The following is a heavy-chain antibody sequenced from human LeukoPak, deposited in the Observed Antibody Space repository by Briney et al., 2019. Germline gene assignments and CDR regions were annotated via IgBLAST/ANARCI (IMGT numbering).Heavy chain of an antibody. Sequence: ASVKVSFKASGYTFSDYYIHWVRQAPGQGLEWMGRINPHSGGTNYAQKFQGRVTMTRDTSISTAYMELSSLRSDDTAVYFCARVDYSSPFDYWGQGTLVTVSS. D-gene: IGHD6-13*01. CDR2: INPHSGGT. J-gene: IGHJ4*02. V-gene: IGHV1-2*06. CDR3: ARVDYSSPFDY. CDR1: GYTFSDYY.